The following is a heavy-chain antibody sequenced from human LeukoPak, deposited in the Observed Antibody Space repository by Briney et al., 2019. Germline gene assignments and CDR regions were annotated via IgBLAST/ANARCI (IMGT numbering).Heavy chain of an antibody. V-gene: IGHV3-7*03. Sequence: SGGSLRLSCAASGFTFSSYWMSWVRQAPGKGLEWVANIKQDGSEKYYVDSVKGRFTISRDNAKNSLYLQMNSLRAEDTAVYYCAKDRGYDSSGYYQPWGQGTLVTVSS. D-gene: IGHD3-22*01. J-gene: IGHJ5*02. CDR1: GFTFSSYW. CDR3: AKDRGYDSSGYYQP. CDR2: IKQDGSEK.